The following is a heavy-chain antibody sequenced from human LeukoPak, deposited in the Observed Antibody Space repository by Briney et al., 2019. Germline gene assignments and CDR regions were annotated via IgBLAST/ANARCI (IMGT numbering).Heavy chain of an antibody. CDR2: ISSSGSTI. V-gene: IGHV3-48*03. J-gene: IGHJ6*04. CDR3: AELGITMIGGV. CDR1: GFTFSSYE. Sequence: TGGSLRLSCAASGFTFSSYEMKWVSQAQGKGLEWVSYISSSGSTIYYADSVKGRFTISRDNAKNSLYLQMNSLRAEDTAVYYCAELGITMIGGVWGKGTTVTISS. D-gene: IGHD3-10*02.